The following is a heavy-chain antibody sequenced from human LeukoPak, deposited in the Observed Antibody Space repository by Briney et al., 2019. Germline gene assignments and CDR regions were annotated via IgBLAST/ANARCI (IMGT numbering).Heavy chain of an antibody. V-gene: IGHV3-23*01. CDR2: ITDSGGIT. CDR3: ARPTYGDYPDYYYGMDV. CDR1: GFTFNIYA. Sequence: GGSLRLSCAASGFTFNIYAMSWVRQAPGKGLEWVSSITDSGGITYYADSVKGRFTISRDNSKNTLYLQMNSLRAEDTAVYYCARPTYGDYPDYYYGMDVWGQGTTVTVSS. D-gene: IGHD4-17*01. J-gene: IGHJ6*02.